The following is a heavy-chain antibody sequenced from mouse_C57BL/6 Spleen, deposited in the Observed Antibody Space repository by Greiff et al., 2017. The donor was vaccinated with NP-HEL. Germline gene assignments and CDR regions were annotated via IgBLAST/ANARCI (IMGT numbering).Heavy chain of an antibody. D-gene: IGHD1-1*01. V-gene: IGHV3-6*01. CDR3: AREDYDGTWFAY. CDR2: ISYDGSN. CDR1: GYSITSGYY. Sequence: ESGPGLVKPSQTLSLTCSVTGYSITSGYYWNWIRQFPGNKLEWMGYISYDGSNNYNPSLKNRISITRDTSKNQFFLKLNSVTTEDTATYYCAREDYDGTWFAYWGQGTLDTVSA. J-gene: IGHJ3*01.